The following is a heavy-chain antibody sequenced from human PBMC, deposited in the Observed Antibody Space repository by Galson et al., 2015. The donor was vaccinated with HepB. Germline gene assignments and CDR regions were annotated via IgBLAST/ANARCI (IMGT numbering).Heavy chain of an antibody. V-gene: IGHV3-48*04. J-gene: IGHJ5*02. CDR1: GFTFSSYS. CDR2: ISSSSTI. CDR3: ARGAHSGSNWFDP. D-gene: IGHD3-10*01. Sequence: SLRLSCAASGFTFSSYSMNWVRQAPGKGLEWVSYISSSSTIYYADSVKGRFTISRDNAKNSLYLQMNSLRAEDTAVYYCARGAHSGSNWFDPWGQGTLVTVSS.